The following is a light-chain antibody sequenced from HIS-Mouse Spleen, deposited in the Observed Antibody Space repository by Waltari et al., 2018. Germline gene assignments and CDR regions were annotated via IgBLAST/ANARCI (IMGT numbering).Light chain of an antibody. CDR1: QGISSY. V-gene: IGKV1-9*01. CDR2: AAS. CDR3: QQINSYPPT. Sequence: DIQLTQSPSFLSASVGDRVTITCLASQGISSYLAWYQQKPGKAPKLLIYAASTLQSGVPSRFSGSGSGTEFTLTISSLQPEDFATYYCQQINSYPPTFGQGTKVEIK. J-gene: IGKJ1*01.